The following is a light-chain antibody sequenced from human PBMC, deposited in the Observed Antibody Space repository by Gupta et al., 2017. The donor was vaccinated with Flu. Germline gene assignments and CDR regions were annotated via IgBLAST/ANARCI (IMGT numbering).Light chain of an antibody. V-gene: IGKV1-5*03. J-gene: IGKJ1*01. CDR3: QQDNSYPWT. CDR1: QSISSW. Sequence: DIQMTQSPSTLSASVGDSVTITCRASQSISSWLAWYQQKPGKAPKLLIYQASSVESGVPSRFSGSGSGTEFTLTISSPQPDDFATYYCQQDNSYPWTFGQGTKVEIK. CDR2: QAS.